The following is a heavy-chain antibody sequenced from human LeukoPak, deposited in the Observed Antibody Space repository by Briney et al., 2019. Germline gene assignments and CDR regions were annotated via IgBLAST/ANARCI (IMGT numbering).Heavy chain of an antibody. V-gene: IGHV1-2*02. Sequence: ASVKVSCKASGYTFTGYYMHWVRQAPGQGLEWMGWINPNSGGTNYAQKFQGRVTMTRDTSISTAYMELSRLRSDDTAVYYCARSRVGAIALDYRGQGTLVTVSS. CDR3: ARSRVGAIALDY. D-gene: IGHD1-26*01. CDR2: INPNSGGT. J-gene: IGHJ4*02. CDR1: GYTFTGYY.